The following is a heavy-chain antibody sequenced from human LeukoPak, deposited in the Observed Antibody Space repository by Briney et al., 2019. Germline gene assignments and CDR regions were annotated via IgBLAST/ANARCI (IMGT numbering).Heavy chain of an antibody. Sequence: GGSLRLSCAASGFTVSSNYMSWVRQAPGKGLEWVSVIYSGDSTYYADSVKGRFTISRDNPKNTLYLQMNSLRAEDTAVYYCAGESSGSYFAFWGQGTLVIVSS. J-gene: IGHJ4*02. CDR1: GFTVSSNY. V-gene: IGHV3-53*01. CDR3: AGESSGSYFAF. D-gene: IGHD3-10*01. CDR2: IYSGDST.